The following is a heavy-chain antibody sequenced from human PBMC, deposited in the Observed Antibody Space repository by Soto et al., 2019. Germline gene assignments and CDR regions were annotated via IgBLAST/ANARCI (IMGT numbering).Heavy chain of an antibody. CDR2: ISYDGRDK. D-gene: IGHD1-26*01. V-gene: IGHV3-30*04. CDR3: ARSAGGSYPQYDY. J-gene: IGHJ4*02. Sequence: GGSLRLSCAASGFTFSSYAMHWVCQAPGTGLEWVAVISYDGRDKYYPDSVKGRFTISRDNSKNTLYLQMNSLRAEDTAVYYCARSAGGSYPQYDYWGQGTLVTVSS. CDR1: GFTFSSYA.